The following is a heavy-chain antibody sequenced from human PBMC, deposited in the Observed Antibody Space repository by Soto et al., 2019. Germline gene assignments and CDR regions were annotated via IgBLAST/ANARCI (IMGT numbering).Heavy chain of an antibody. Sequence: ASVKVSCKAAGYTFTGYYMHWVRQAPGQGLEWMGWINPNSGGTNYAQKFQGRVTMTRDTSISTAYMELSRLRSDDTAVYYCARRGSKYYSMDVWGQGTTVTVSS. J-gene: IGHJ6*02. CDR1: GYTFTGYY. CDR2: INPNSGGT. D-gene: IGHD2-15*01. CDR3: ARRGSKYYSMDV. V-gene: IGHV1-2*02.